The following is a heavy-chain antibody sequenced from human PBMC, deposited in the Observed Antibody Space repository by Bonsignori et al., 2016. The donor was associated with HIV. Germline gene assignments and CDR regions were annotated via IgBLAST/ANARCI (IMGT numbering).Heavy chain of an antibody. V-gene: IGHV3-48*03. CDR2: ISSSGSTI. CDR3: ARAPKLDRYYYYYYMDV. CDR1: GFTFSSYE. Sequence: GGSLRLSCAASGFTFSSYEMNWVRQAPGKGLEWVSYISSSGSTIYYADSVKGRFTISRDNAKNSLYLQMNSLRAEDTAVYYCARAPKLDRYYYYYYMDVWGKGTTVTVSS. D-gene: IGHD3-10*01. J-gene: IGHJ6*03.